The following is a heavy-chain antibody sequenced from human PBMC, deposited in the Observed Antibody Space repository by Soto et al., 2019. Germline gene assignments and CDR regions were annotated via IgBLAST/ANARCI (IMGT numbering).Heavy chain of an antibody. J-gene: IGHJ4*02. D-gene: IGHD2-2*03. V-gene: IGHV3-33*07. CDR2: TWYDGSNE. Sequence: GGSLRLSCAASGFAFRSYGMYWVRQAPGKGLEWVALTWYDGSNEDYADSVKGRFTISRDNSKNTLNLQMNSLRVEDTARYYCARVGYCTSTSCLGPCDYWGQGTLVTVSS. CDR3: ARVGYCTSTSCLGPCDY. CDR1: GFAFRSYG.